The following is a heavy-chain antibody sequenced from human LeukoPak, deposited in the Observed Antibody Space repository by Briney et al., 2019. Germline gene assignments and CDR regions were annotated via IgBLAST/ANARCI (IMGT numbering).Heavy chain of an antibody. V-gene: IGHV3-53*01. CDR2: IYSGGST. Sequence: PGGSLRLSCAASGFTVSSNYMSWVRQAPGKGLEWVSVIYSGGSTYYADSVKGRFTISRDNSKNTLYLQMNSLRAEDTAVYYCARAGIQLWSPYYFDCWGQGTLVTVSS. CDR1: GFTVSSNY. D-gene: IGHD5-18*01. J-gene: IGHJ4*02. CDR3: ARAGIQLWSPYYFDC.